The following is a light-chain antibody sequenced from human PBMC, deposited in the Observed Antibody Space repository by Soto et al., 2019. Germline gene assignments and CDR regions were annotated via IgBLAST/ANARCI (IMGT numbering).Light chain of an antibody. V-gene: IGKV3-20*01. Sequence: NVLKQSPGTLSLTTGERATLSCRASQSVSSSYLAWYQQKPGQAPRLLIYGASSRATGIPDRFSGSGSGTDFTLTISRLEPEDFAVYYCQQYGSSQWTFGQGTMVDNK. J-gene: IGKJ1*01. CDR2: GAS. CDR1: QSVSSSY. CDR3: QQYGSSQWT.